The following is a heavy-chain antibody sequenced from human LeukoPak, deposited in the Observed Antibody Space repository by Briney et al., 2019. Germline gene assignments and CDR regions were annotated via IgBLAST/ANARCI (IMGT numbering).Heavy chain of an antibody. CDR3: ASGVRYCSSTSCYYYMDV. V-gene: IGHV1-69*05. CDR1: GGTFSSYA. D-gene: IGHD2-2*01. J-gene: IGHJ6*03. Sequence: GASVKVSCKASGGTFSSYAISWVRQAPGQGLEWMGGIIPIFGTANYAQKFQGRVTITTDESTSTAYMELSSLRSEDTAVYYCASGVRYCSSTSCYYYMDVWGKGTTVTVSS. CDR2: IIPIFGTA.